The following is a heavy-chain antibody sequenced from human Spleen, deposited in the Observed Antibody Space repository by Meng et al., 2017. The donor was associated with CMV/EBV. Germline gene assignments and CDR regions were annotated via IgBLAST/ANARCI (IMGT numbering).Heavy chain of an antibody. Sequence: GESLKISCVASGFTFRNYALTWVRQAPGKGLDWVSGISGTGGRTYYADSVKGRFAISRDNSKNTVYLQMNSLRAEDTAVYYCAREVWSDYYYSGMDVWGQGTTVTVS. D-gene: IGHD3-3*01. CDR3: AREVWSDYYYSGMDV. V-gene: IGHV3-23*01. J-gene: IGHJ6*02. CDR1: GFTFRNYA. CDR2: ISGTGGRT.